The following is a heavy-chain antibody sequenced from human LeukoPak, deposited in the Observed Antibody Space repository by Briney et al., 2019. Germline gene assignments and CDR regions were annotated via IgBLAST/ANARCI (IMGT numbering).Heavy chain of an antibody. CDR3: ARGRIKYCSGGSCYSGSGWFDP. CDR2: INHSRST. Sequence: SETLSLTCAVYGGSFSGYYWSWIRQPPGKGLEWIGEINHSRSTNYNPSLKSRVTISVDTSKNQFSLKLSSVTAADTAVYYCARGRIKYCSGGSCYSGSGWFDPWGQGTLVTVSS. CDR1: GGSFSGYY. V-gene: IGHV4-34*01. D-gene: IGHD2-15*01. J-gene: IGHJ5*02.